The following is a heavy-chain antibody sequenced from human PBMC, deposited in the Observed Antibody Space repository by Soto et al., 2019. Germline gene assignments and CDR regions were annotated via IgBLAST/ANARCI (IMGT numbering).Heavy chain of an antibody. D-gene: IGHD6-19*01. CDR3: ARHSSSGSRNWSDP. V-gene: IGHV4-39*01. CDR2: IYYSGST. CDR1: GGSINSSSYF. Sequence: PSETLSLTCSVSGGSINSSSYFWGWVRQPPGKGLEWIGSIYYSGSTYYNPSLRSRVTISVATSKNQFSLKLSSVTAADTAVFYCARHSSSGSRNWSDPWGQGTLVTVSS. J-gene: IGHJ5*02.